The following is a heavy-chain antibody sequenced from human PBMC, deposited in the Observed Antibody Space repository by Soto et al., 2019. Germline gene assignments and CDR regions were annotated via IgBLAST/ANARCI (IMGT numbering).Heavy chain of an antibody. CDR2: ISYDGSDK. J-gene: IGHJ6*01. CDR1: GFTFSKYG. V-gene: IGHV3-30*18. CDR3: AKGQIVATGRGYYGMDV. D-gene: IGHD5-12*01. Sequence: QEQLVESGGGVVQPGRSVRLSCAASGFTFSKYGLHWVRQGPGKGLEWITVISYDGSDKYYADSVKGRFTISRDNSKNTLYLQMHSLTVEDTAIYYCAKGQIVATGRGYYGMDVW.